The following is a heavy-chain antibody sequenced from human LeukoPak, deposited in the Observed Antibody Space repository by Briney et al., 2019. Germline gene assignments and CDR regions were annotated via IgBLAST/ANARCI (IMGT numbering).Heavy chain of an antibody. D-gene: IGHD6-6*01. CDR2: ISGSGGST. CDR1: GFTFSSYA. J-gene: IGHJ2*01. Sequence: GGSLRLSCAASGFTFSSYAMSWVRQAPGKGLEWVSAISGSGGSTYYADPVKGRFTISRDNSKNTLYLQMNSLRAEDTAVYYCARDRSRRHWYFDLWGRGTLVTVSS. CDR3: ARDRSRRHWYFDL. V-gene: IGHV3-23*01.